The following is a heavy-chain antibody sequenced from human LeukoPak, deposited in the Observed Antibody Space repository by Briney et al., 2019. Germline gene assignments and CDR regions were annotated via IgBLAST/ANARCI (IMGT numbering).Heavy chain of an antibody. CDR2: INNDGSDV. J-gene: IGHJ5*02. V-gene: IGHV3-74*01. CDR3: ARDREKALITMVRGVVGFDP. Sequence: GGSLRLSCAASGFTFNTYWMHWVRQAPGKGLVWVSRINNDGSDVNYADSVKGRFTISRDNAKNSLYLQMNSLRAEDTAVYYCARDREKALITMVRGVVGFDPWGQGTLVTVSS. CDR1: GFTFNTYW. D-gene: IGHD3-10*01.